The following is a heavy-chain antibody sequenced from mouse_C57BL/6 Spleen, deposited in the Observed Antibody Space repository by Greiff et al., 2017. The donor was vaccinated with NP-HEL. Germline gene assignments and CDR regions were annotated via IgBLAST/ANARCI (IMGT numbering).Heavy chain of an antibody. Sequence: VQLVESGAELVRPGTSVKVSCKASGYAFTNYLIEWVKQRPGQGLEWIGVINPGSGGTNYNEKFKGKATLTADKSSSTAYMQLSSLTSEDSAVYFCARWSSFWYFDVWGTGTTVTVSS. V-gene: IGHV1-54*01. CDR3: ARWSSFWYFDV. J-gene: IGHJ1*03. D-gene: IGHD1-1*01. CDR1: GYAFTNYL. CDR2: INPGSGGT.